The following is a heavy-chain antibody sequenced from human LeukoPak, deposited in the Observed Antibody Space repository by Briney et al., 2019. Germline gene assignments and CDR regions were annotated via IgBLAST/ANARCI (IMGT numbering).Heavy chain of an antibody. CDR3: ARAGPTRGYSKQNWFDP. D-gene: IGHD6-13*01. CDR1: GGSISSYY. J-gene: IGHJ5*02. V-gene: IGHV4-4*07. Sequence: PSETLSLTCTVSGGSISSYYWSWIRQPAGKGLEWIGRIYTSGSTNYNPSLKRRVTMSLDTSKNQFSLQLSSVTAADPAVYYCARAGPTRGYSKQNWFDPWGQGTLVTVSS. CDR2: IYTSGST.